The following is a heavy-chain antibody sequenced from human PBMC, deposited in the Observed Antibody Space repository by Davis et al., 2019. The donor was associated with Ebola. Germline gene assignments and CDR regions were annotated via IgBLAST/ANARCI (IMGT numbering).Heavy chain of an antibody. D-gene: IGHD2-15*01. CDR2: IYSGGST. V-gene: IGHV3-53*01. CDR1: GFTVSSNY. Sequence: GESLKISCAASGFTVSSNYMSWVRQAPGKGLEWVSVIYSGGSTYYADSVKGRFTISRDNSKNTLYLQMNSLRAEDTAVYYCARGSDCSGGSCYSGFDYWGQGTLVTVSS. J-gene: IGHJ4*02. CDR3: ARGSDCSGGSCYSGFDY.